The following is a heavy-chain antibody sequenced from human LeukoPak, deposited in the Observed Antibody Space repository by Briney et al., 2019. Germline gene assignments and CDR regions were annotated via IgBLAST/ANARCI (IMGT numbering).Heavy chain of an antibody. CDR2: INSDGSST. Sequence: PGGSLRLSCAASGFTFSSYWMHWVRQAPGKGLVWVSRINSDGSSTSYADSVKGRFTISRDNAKNSLYLQMNSLRAEDTAVYYCARDPDGYSYQGELDYWGQGTLVTVSS. J-gene: IGHJ4*02. CDR3: ARDPDGYSYQGELDY. V-gene: IGHV3-74*01. CDR1: GFTFSSYW. D-gene: IGHD5-18*01.